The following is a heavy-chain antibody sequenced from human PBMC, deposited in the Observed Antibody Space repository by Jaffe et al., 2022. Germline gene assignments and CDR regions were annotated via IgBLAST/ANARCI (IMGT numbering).Heavy chain of an antibody. CDR1: GGSISSSNW. Sequence: QVQLQESGPGLVKPSGTLSLTCAVSGGSISSSNWWSWIRQPPGKGLEWIGEIYHSGSTNYNPSLKSRVTISVDKSKNQFSLKLSSVTAADTAVYYCARSYGSGSYYRGDDAFDIWGQGTMVTVSS. J-gene: IGHJ3*02. CDR3: ARSYGSGSYYRGDDAFDI. D-gene: IGHD3-10*01. V-gene: IGHV4-4*02. CDR2: IYHSGST.